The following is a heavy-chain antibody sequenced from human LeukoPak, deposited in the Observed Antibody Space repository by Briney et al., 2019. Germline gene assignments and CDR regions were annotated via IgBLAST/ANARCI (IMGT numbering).Heavy chain of an antibody. CDR1: GFTFXTYD. CDR2: IGTAGDT. D-gene: IGHD3-3*01. V-gene: IGHV3-13*01. CDR3: ARGDFWSGSSDY. J-gene: IGHJ4*02. Sequence: GSLRLSCAAXGFTFXTYDMHWVRHATGKGLEWVSGIGTAGDTYYSGSVKGRFTISRENAKNSLYLQMNSLRAGDTAVYYCARGDFWSGSSDYWGQGTLVTVSS.